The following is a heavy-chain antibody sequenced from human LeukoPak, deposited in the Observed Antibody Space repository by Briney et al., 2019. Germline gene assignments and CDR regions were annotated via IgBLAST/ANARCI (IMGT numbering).Heavy chain of an antibody. CDR3: ARDTVAGQYWYFDL. Sequence: SETLSLTCAVYGESFSGFYWSWIRQSPAKGLEWLGEINDSGSTNYNPSLKSRVTMSVDTSKNQFSLKLSSVTAADTAVYYCARDTVAGQYWYFDLWGRGTLVTVSS. CDR1: GESFSGFY. CDR2: INDSGST. J-gene: IGHJ2*01. D-gene: IGHD6-19*01. V-gene: IGHV4-34*01.